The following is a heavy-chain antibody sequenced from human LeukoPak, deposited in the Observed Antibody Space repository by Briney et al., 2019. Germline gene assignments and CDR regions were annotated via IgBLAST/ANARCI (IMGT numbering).Heavy chain of an antibody. CDR1: GGSISSGDYY. J-gene: IGHJ4*02. V-gene: IGHV4-30-4*08. CDR2: IYYSGST. Sequence: MPSETLSLTCTVSGGSISSGDYYWSWIRQPPGKGLEWIGYIYYSGSTYYNPSLKSRVTISVDTSKNQFSLKLSSVTAADTAVYYCARDGPARKGVGATTPGMDYWGQGTLVTVSS. CDR3: ARDGPARKGVGATTPGMDY. D-gene: IGHD1-26*01.